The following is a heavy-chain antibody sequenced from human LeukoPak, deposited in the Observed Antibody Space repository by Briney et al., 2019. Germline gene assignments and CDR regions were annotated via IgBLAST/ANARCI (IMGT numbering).Heavy chain of an antibody. CDR3: ARERDSRSHYAIDI. V-gene: IGHV3-33*01. CDR2: IWYDGSNR. CDR1: GFIFSTYG. Sequence: GRSLRLSCAASGFIFSTYGMHWVRQAPGKGLEWVAVIWYDGSNRNYADSVKGPFTISRDNSKNTVYLQMNSLRGEDTAVYYCARERDSRSHYAIDIWRQGTMVTVSS. D-gene: IGHD3-10*01. J-gene: IGHJ3*02.